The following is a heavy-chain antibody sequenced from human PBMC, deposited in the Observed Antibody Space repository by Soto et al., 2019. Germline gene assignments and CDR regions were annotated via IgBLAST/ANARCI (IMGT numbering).Heavy chain of an antibody. Sequence: EVQLLDSGGGLVQPGGSLRLSCVASGFTFSTYAMSWVRQAPGKGLEWVSIISGSGGSTYYRDPVKGRFTISRDNSNNTLYLQMNSLTADDTAVYYCAKVSATGYYFDFWGQGTLVTVSS. J-gene: IGHJ4*02. V-gene: IGHV3-23*01. CDR2: ISGSGGST. D-gene: IGHD6-13*01. CDR1: GFTFSTYA. CDR3: AKVSATGYYFDF.